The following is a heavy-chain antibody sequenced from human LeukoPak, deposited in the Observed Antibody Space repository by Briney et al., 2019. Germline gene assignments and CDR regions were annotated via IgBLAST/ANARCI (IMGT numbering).Heavy chain of an antibody. V-gene: IGHV4-59*01. CDR3: ARGKDKVADYFDY. CDR1: GGSISSYY. Sequence: PSETLSLTCTVCGGSISSYYWSLIRQPPGKGLEWIGYIYYSGSTNYNPSLKSRVTISVDTSKNQFSLKLSSVTAADTAVYYCARGKDKVADYFDYWGQGTLVTVSS. CDR2: IYYSGST. J-gene: IGHJ4*02.